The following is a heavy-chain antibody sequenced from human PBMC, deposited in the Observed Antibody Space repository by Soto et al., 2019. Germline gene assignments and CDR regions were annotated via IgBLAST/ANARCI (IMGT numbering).Heavy chain of an antibody. J-gene: IGHJ6*03. D-gene: IGHD6-13*01. CDR1: GFALSNARMG. V-gene: IGHV2-26*01. CDR3: ARIIGYSSSWYGYYYYMDV. Sequence: SGPTLVNPTETLTLTCTVSGFALSNARMGVSWIRQPPGKALEWLAHIFSNDEKSYSTSLKSRLTISKDTSKSQVVLTMTNMDPVDTATYYCARIIGYSSSWYGYYYYMDVWGKGTTVTVSS. CDR2: IFSNDEK.